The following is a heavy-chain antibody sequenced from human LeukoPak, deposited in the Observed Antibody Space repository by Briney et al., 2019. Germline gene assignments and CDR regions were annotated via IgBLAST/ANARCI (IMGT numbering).Heavy chain of an antibody. D-gene: IGHD1-26*01. CDR2: IYYSGST. Sequence: TLETLSLTCTVSGGSISSSSYYWGWIRQPPGKGLEWIGSIYYSGSTYYNPSLKSRVTISVDTSKNQFSLKLSSVTAADTAVYYCARRSGSQGWFDPWGQGTLVTVSS. CDR1: GGSISSSSYY. CDR3: ARRSGSQGWFDP. J-gene: IGHJ5*02. V-gene: IGHV4-39*01.